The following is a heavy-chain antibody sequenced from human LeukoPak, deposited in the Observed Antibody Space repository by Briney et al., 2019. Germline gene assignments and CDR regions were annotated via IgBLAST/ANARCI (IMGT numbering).Heavy chain of an antibody. D-gene: IGHD3-22*01. CDR3: ASLLYYYDSSGYWSAGLLGGA. Sequence: PSETLSLTCAVSGGSISSSNWWSWVRQPPGKGLEWIGEIYHSGSTNYNPSLKSRVTISVDKSKNQFSLKLSSVTAADTAVYYCASLLYYYDSSGYWSAGLLGGAWGQGTLVTVSS. CDR2: IYHSGST. CDR1: GGSISSSNW. J-gene: IGHJ4*02. V-gene: IGHV4-4*02.